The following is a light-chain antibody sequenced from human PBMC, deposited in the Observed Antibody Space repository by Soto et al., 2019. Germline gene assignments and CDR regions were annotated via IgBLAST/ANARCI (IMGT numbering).Light chain of an antibody. CDR3: QQYHSWT. CDR1: QSISSW. V-gene: IGKV1-5*03. Sequence: DIQMTQSPATLAASVGDRVTITCRASQSISSWMAWYQQKPGKAPKLLIYTASRLDSGVPSRFSGSGSGTEFTLTISSLQPDDFATYYCQQYHSWTFGQGTKVDIK. J-gene: IGKJ1*01. CDR2: TAS.